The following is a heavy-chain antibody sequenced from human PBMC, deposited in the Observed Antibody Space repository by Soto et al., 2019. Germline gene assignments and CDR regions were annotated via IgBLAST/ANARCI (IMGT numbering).Heavy chain of an antibody. CDR2: ITASSATI. V-gene: IGHV3-48*02. J-gene: IGHJ5*02. Sequence: EMQLVESGGGLVQPGESLRLSCAASGFTFSAYSMNWVRQAPGKGLEWISYITASSATIYYADSVKGRFTISRDNAKNSLYLQMNSLREGDTAVYYCARDNGMAGSFGPWGEGTLVTVSS. D-gene: IGHD2-8*01. CDR3: ARDNGMAGSFGP. CDR1: GFTFSAYS.